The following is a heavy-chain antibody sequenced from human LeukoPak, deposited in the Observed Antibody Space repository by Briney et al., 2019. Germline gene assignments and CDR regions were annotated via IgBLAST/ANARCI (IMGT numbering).Heavy chain of an antibody. V-gene: IGHV5-51*01. Sequence: GESLKISCKGSGYSFTSYWIGWVRQMPGKGLEWMGIIYPGDSDTRYSPSFQGQVTISADKSISTAYLQWSSLKASDTAMYYCATRRDGYNSGDAFDIWGQGTMATVSS. CDR2: IYPGDSDT. D-gene: IGHD5-24*01. CDR3: ATRRDGYNSGDAFDI. CDR1: GYSFTSYW. J-gene: IGHJ3*02.